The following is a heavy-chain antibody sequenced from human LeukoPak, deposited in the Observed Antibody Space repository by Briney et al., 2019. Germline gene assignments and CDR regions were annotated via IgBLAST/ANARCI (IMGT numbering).Heavy chain of an antibody. CDR1: GFTFDYYW. V-gene: IGHV3-74*01. J-gene: IGHJ4*02. CDR2: INTDGSNT. CDR3: VVWGEDRSGHRFDF. D-gene: IGHD3-22*01. Sequence: GGSLRLSCAASGFTFDYYWMHWVRQAPGKGLMWVSRINTDGSNTHYADSVKGRFTISRDNAKNTLYLQMNGPRVEDTAVYYCVVWGEDRSGHRFDFWGQGTLVTVSS.